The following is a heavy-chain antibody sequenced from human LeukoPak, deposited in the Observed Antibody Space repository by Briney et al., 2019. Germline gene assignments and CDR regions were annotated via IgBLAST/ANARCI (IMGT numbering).Heavy chain of an antibody. Sequence: GGSLRLSCAVSGFIFSDYGFHWVRQAPGKGLEWVAVTRFDGSIKQYADSVKGRFTISRDDSKNTLYLQMNFLKSEDTAVYYCARWGGTRQYYFDHWGQGTLGTVSS. CDR2: TRFDGSIK. CDR3: ARWGGTRQYYFDH. CDR1: GFIFSDYG. J-gene: IGHJ4*02. V-gene: IGHV3-33*01. D-gene: IGHD1-1*01.